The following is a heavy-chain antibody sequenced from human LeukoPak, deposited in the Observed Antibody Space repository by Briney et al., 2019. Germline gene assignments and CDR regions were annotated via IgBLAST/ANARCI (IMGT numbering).Heavy chain of an antibody. Sequence: GGSLRLSCAASGFPFRNAWMSWVRQAPGKGLEWVGRIKSKNDGGTTDYAAPVKGRFTISRDDSKNTLYLQMDSLKTEDTALYYCTTESSGISYWDYWGQGTLVTVSS. CDR1: GFPFRNAW. CDR3: TTESSGISYWDY. D-gene: IGHD3-22*01. J-gene: IGHJ4*02. CDR2: IKSKNDGGTT. V-gene: IGHV3-15*01.